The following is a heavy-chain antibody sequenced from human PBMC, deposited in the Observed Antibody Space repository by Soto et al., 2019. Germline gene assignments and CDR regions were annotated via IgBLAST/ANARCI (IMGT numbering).Heavy chain of an antibody. CDR2: IYNSGRT. V-gene: IGHV4-39*07. Sequence: SETLSLTCTVSGGSISSSSYYWGWIRQPPGKGLEWIGNIYNSGRTYYNPSLKSRVTISVDTSKNTLYLQMNSLRAEDTAVFYCAKDQGYFGSGALGMDVWGQGTTVTVS. CDR3: AKDQGYFGSGALGMDV. CDR1: GGSISSSSYY. J-gene: IGHJ6*02. D-gene: IGHD3-10*01.